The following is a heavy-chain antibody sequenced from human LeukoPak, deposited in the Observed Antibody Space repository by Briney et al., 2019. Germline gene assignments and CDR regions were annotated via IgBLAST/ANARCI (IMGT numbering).Heavy chain of an antibody. CDR3: AKDVISQYYFDY. J-gene: IGHJ4*02. CDR1: GFTFSSYG. CDR2: IWYDGSNK. D-gene: IGHD2-21*01. Sequence: GGSLRLSCAASGFTFSSYGMHWVRQAPGKGVEGVAVIWYDGSNKYYADSVKGRFTISRDNSKNTLYLQMNSLRAEDTAVYYCAKDVISQYYFDYWGQGTLVTVSS. V-gene: IGHV3-33*06.